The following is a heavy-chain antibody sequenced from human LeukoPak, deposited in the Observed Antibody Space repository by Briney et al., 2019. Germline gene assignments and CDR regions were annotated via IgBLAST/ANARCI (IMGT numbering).Heavy chain of an antibody. Sequence: GGALRLSCAASLFTLSSYSMNWVRQAPGKGLEGVSSISSSSSSYIYYADSVKGRFTISRDNAKNSLYLQMNSLRAEDTAVYYCAFSSGWHLGDIWGQGTMVTVSS. CDR1: LFTLSSYS. CDR3: AFSSGWHLGDI. CDR2: ISSSSSSYI. J-gene: IGHJ3*02. D-gene: IGHD6-19*01. V-gene: IGHV3-21*01.